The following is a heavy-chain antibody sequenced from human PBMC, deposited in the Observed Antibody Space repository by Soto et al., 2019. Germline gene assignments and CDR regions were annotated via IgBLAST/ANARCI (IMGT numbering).Heavy chain of an antibody. V-gene: IGHV3-30*18. CDR1: GFTFSTSG. CDR3: AKDWGSSGWYNWFDP. CDR2: ISHDGSVT. D-gene: IGHD6-13*01. J-gene: IGHJ5*02. Sequence: QVQMVESGGGVVQPGTSLRLSCATSGFTFSTSGMHWVRQAPGKGLEWVAMISHDGSVTYYTDSVQGRFTISRDTPKNTLYLQRNRLRDEDTAIYYCAKDWGSSGWYNWFDPWGQGTRVTVS.